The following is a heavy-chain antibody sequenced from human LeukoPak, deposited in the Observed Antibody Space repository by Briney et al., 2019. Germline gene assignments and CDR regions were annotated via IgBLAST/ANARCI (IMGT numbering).Heavy chain of an antibody. Sequence: GGSLRLSCAASGFTFSSYAMSWVRQAPGKGLEWVSTFSGSGGTTYYADSVKGRFTISRDNSKNTLYLQMNRLRAEDTALYYCAKYRAPSGTLDYWGQGTLVTVSS. CDR1: GFTFSSYA. V-gene: IGHV3-23*01. D-gene: IGHD3-16*02. CDR3: AKYRAPSGTLDY. CDR2: FSGSGGTT. J-gene: IGHJ4*02.